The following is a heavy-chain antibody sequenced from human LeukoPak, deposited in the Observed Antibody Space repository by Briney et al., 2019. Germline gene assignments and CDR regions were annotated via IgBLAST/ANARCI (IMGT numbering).Heavy chain of an antibody. CDR3: ARGGVQDILTGYLSY. V-gene: IGHV3-30*02. Sequence: AGGSLRLSCVASGFAFSRYAMHWVRQAPGKGLEWLTFIRHDESFKEYTDSVKGRFTISRDNSKNTLYLQMNSLRAEDTAVYYCARGGVQDILTGYLSYWGQGTLVTVSS. D-gene: IGHD3-9*01. CDR2: IRHDESFK. CDR1: GFAFSRYA. J-gene: IGHJ4*02.